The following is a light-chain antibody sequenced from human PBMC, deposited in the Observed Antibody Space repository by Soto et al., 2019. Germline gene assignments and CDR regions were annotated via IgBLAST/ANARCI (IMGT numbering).Light chain of an antibody. J-gene: IGKJ1*01. V-gene: IGKV3-11*01. Sequence: EILLTQSPGTLSLSPGEIATLSCRASQYINTRLAWYQHRPGQAPRLLIYQTSLRAAGIPARFSASGSGTDFTLTISDVQPEDFAIYYCHQRQSWPRTFGQGTKVDIK. CDR1: QYINTR. CDR3: HQRQSWPRT. CDR2: QTS.